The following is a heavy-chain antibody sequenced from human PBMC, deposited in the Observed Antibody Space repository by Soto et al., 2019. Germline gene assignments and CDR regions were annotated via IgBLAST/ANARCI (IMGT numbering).Heavy chain of an antibody. CDR1: GFTFSSYS. D-gene: IGHD3-22*01. CDR3: ARGGTNYYYDSSGYYYFDY. CDR2: ISSSSSTI. V-gene: IGHV3-48*04. Sequence: GGSLRLSCAASGFTFSSYSMNWVRQAPGKGLEWVSYISSSSSTIYYADSVKGRFTISRDNAKNSLYLQMNSLRAEDTAVYYCARGGTNYYYDSSGYYYFDYWGQGTLVTVSS. J-gene: IGHJ4*02.